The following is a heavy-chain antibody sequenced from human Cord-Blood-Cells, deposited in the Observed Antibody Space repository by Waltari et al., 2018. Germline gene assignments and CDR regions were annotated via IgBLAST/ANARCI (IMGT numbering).Heavy chain of an antibody. V-gene: IGHV4-61*09. CDR3: AGGGGRDYVWGSFARPLDGFDI. D-gene: IGHD3-16*01. Sequence: QVQLQESGPGLVKPSQTLSLTCTVSGGSISSGSYYWSWIRQPAGKGLEWIGYIYTSGESHAAPPLQGKIPTSLDTSRSRFSLRRSAVSAEDQAVYYGAGGGGRDYVWGSFARPLDGFDIWGQGTMVTVSS. CDR1: GGSISSGSYY. J-gene: IGHJ3*02. CDR2: IYTSGES.